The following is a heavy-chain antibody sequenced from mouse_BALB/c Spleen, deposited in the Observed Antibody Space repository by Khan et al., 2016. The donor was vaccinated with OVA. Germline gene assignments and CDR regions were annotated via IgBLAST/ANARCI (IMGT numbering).Heavy chain of an antibody. CDR2: VSTGGSYT. CDR3: TRLAYYYDSEGFAY. Sequence: EVQRVESGGDLVKPGGSLKLSCAASGFTFSTYGMSWVRQAPDKRLEWVASVSTGGSYTYYPDSVKGRFTISRDKAKNTLYLQMSGLRSVDTSMFYCTRLAYYYDSEGFAYWGQGTLVTVSA. CDR1: GFTFSTYG. D-gene: IGHD1-1*01. V-gene: IGHV5-6*01. J-gene: IGHJ3*01.